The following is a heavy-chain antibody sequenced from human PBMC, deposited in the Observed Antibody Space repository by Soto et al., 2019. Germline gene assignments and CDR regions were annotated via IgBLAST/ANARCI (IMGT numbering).Heavy chain of an antibody. J-gene: IGHJ4*02. CDR2: IYYSGST. Sequence: ASETLSLTCTVSGGSISSGDYYWSWIRQPPGKGLEWIGYIYYSGSTYYNPSLKSRVTISVDTSKNQFSLKLSSVTAADTAVYYWAGNPYSSSFRLDYWGQGTLVTVSS. V-gene: IGHV4-30-4*01. CDR3: AGNPYSSSFRLDY. CDR1: GGSISSGDYY. D-gene: IGHD6-6*01.